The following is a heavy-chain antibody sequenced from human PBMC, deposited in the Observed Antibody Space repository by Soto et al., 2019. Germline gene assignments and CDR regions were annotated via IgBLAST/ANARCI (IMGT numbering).Heavy chain of an antibody. CDR3: ARQVVDGTLAGAGSFDY. CDR2: FYYSGST. Sequence: SETLSLTCTVSGGSISSSSYYWGWIRQPPGKGLEWIGSFYYSGSTYYNPSLKSRVTISVDTSDNQFSLKLSSVTAADTAVYYCARQVVDGTLAGAGSFDYWGQGTLVTVSS. V-gene: IGHV4-39*01. CDR1: GGSISSSSYY. D-gene: IGHD3-10*01. J-gene: IGHJ4*02.